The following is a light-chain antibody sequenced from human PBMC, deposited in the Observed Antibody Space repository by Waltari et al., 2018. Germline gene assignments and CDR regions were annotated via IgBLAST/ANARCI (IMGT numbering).Light chain of an antibody. V-gene: IGKV1-39*01. Sequence: DISMTQSASSLSASVGDRVTITCRASQSISSYLNWYQQKPGKAPKLLIYAASSLQSGVPSRFSGSGSGTDFTLTISSLQPEDFATYYCQQSYSTPEFGQGTKVEIK. CDR2: AAS. CDR1: QSISSY. J-gene: IGKJ1*01. CDR3: QQSYSTPE.